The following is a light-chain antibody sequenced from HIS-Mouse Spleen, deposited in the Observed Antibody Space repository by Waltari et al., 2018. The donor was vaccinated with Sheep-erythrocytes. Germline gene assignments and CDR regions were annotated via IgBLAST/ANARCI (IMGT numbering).Light chain of an antibody. V-gene: IGLV2-11*01. Sequence: QSALTQPRSVSGSPGQSVTIPCTGTSSAVRGYTYVPWYQQHPGKAPKLMIYDVSKRPSGVPDRFSGSKSGNTASLTISGLQAEDEADYYCCSYAGSYNHVFATGTKVTVL. J-gene: IGLJ1*01. CDR1: SSAVRGYTY. CDR2: DVS. CDR3: CSYAGSYNHV.